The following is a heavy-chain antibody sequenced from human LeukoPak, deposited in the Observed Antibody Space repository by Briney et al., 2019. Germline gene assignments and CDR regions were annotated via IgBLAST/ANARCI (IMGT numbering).Heavy chain of an antibody. CDR2: IYYSENT. CDR3: ARELFYGSGTYYFAH. D-gene: IGHD3-10*01. V-gene: IGHV4-59*12. CDR1: GGSISGYY. Sequence: PSETLSLTCTVSGGSISGYYWTWIRQPPGKGLEWLGYIYYSENTNYNPSLKSRVTISLDTSKNQFSLKLSSVTTADTAVYYCARELFYGSGTYYFAHWGQGTLVTVSS. J-gene: IGHJ4*02.